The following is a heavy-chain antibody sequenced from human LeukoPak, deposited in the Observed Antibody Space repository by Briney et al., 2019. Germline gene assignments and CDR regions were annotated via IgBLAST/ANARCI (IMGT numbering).Heavy chain of an antibody. V-gene: IGHV1-8*01. CDR3: ARAPLPYFNYYYYGMDV. CDR1: GYTFTSYD. Sequence: ASVKVSFRASGYTFTSYDINWVRQATGQGLEWMGWMNPNSGNTGYAQKFQGRVTMTRNTSISTAYMELSSLRSEDTAVYYCARAPLPYFNYYYYGMDVWGQGTTVTVSS. CDR2: MNPNSGNT. D-gene: IGHD2/OR15-2a*01. J-gene: IGHJ6*02.